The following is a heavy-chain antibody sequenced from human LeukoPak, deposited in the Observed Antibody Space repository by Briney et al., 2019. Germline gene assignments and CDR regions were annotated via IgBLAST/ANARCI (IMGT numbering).Heavy chain of an antibody. CDR1: GYTFTSYY. J-gene: IGHJ3*02. CDR2: INPSGCST. CDR3: ARGGRERYSSGWTDAFDI. Sequence: ASVKVSCKASGYTFTSYYMHWVRQAPGQGLEWMGIINPSGCSTSYAQKFQGRVTMTRDTSTSTVYMELSSLSSEDTAVYYCARGGRERYSSGWTDAFDIWGQGTMVTVSS. D-gene: IGHD6-19*01. V-gene: IGHV1-46*01.